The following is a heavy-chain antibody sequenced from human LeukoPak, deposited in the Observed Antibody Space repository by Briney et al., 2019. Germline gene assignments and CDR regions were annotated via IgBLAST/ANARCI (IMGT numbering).Heavy chain of an antibody. CDR2: ISGSGGSR. J-gene: IGHJ4*02. V-gene: IGHV3-23*01. Sequence: QPGGSLRLXCAASGFTFSSYAMSWVRQAPGKGLEWVSAISGSGGSRYYADSVKGRFTISRDNSKNTLYLQMNSLRAEDTAVYYCAKRVNSGSYSFDYWGQGTLVTVSS. CDR1: GFTFSSYA. D-gene: IGHD1-26*01. CDR3: AKRVNSGSYSFDY.